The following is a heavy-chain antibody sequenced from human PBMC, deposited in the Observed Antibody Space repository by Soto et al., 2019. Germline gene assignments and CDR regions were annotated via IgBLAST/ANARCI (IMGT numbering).Heavy chain of an antibody. Sequence: QLQLQETGPGLVKPSETLSLTCTVSGGSISSSSSYWGWIRQPPGKGLEWIGYIYYSGGTNYNPSLKRRVTLSVDTSKNQFSLKLNSVPAADTAVYYCARQPLGAATVTSVINWFDPWGQGALVTVPS. CDR1: GGSISSSSSY. V-gene: IGHV4-39*01. CDR3: ARQPLGAATVTSVINWFDP. D-gene: IGHD4-17*01. J-gene: IGHJ5*02. CDR2: IYYSGGT.